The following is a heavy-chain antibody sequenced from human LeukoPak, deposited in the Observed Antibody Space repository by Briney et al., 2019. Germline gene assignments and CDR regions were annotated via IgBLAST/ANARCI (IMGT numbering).Heavy chain of an antibody. Sequence: GGSLRLSCAASGFTFSSYGMHWVRQAPGKGLEWVAVIWYDGSNKYYADSVKGRFTISRDNAKNSLYLQMNSLRAEDTAVYYCARPYGGYLYFDYWGQGTLVTVSS. V-gene: IGHV3-33*01. CDR2: IWYDGSNK. D-gene: IGHD5-12*01. CDR1: GFTFSSYG. CDR3: ARPYGGYLYFDY. J-gene: IGHJ4*02.